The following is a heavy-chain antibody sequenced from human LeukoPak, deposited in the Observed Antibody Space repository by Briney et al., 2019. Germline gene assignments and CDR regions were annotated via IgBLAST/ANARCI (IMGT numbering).Heavy chain of an antibody. D-gene: IGHD3-16*02. CDR3: ARFQSPKYDFVWGSYRPYYSYHFMDV. V-gene: IGHV1-8*01. CDR1: GYTFTSYD. J-gene: IGHJ6*03. Sequence: GASVKVSCKASGYTFTSYDINWVRQATGQGLEWMGWMNPNSGNTGYAQKFQGRLTITGNTSTSTAYLELSGLTSEDTAVYYCARFQSPKYDFVWGSYRPYYSYHFMDVWGKGTTVTVSS. CDR2: MNPNSGNT.